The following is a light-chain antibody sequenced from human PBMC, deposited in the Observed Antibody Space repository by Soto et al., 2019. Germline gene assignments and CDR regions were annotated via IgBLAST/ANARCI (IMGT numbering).Light chain of an antibody. Sequence: DIQMTQSPSSLSASVGDRVTITCRASQSISTYLAWYQQKPRKAPNLLIYAASTLQSGVPSRFSGSGSGTDFTLTISSLQPEDFATYYCQQLNNYPRTFGQGTKVDI. V-gene: IGKV1-9*01. CDR1: QSISTY. CDR2: AAS. J-gene: IGKJ1*01. CDR3: QQLNNYPRT.